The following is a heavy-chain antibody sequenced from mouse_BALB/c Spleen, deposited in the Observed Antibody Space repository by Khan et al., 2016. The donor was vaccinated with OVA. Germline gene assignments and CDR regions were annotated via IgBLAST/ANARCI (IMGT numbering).Heavy chain of an antibody. D-gene: IGHD1-1*01. CDR2: VSTGGSYT. Sequence: EVQLVESGGDLVKPGGSLKLSCAASGFTFSTYGMSWVRQAPDKRLEWVATVSTGGSYTYYPDSVKGRFTISRDNAKNTLYLQMSGLRPEDTAMFSCSRLAYYYDRGGFAYWGQGTLVTVSA. CDR3: SRLAYYYDRGGFAY. V-gene: IGHV5-6*01. J-gene: IGHJ3*01. CDR1: GFTFSTYG.